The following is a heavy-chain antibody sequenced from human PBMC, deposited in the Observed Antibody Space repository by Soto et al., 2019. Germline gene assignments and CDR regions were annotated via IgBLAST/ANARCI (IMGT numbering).Heavy chain of an antibody. Sequence: EVQLVESGGGLVQPGGSLRLSCAASGFTFSSYWMTWVRQAPGKGLEWVANIKEDGSGKYYVDSAKGRFTISRDNTKNSLYLQLNSLRAEDTATYYCVKAWYNDVWGYYFDYWGQGTLVTVSS. V-gene: IGHV3-7*01. J-gene: IGHJ4*02. D-gene: IGHD3-10*02. CDR1: GFTFSSYW. CDR3: VKAWYNDVWGYYFDY. CDR2: IKEDGSGK.